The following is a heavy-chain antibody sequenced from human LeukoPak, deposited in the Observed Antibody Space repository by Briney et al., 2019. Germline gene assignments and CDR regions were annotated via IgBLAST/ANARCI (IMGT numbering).Heavy chain of an antibody. J-gene: IGHJ3*02. CDR1: GGSISSSSYY. Sequence: PSETLSLTCTVSGGSISSSSYYWGWIRQPPGKGLEWIGSIYYSGSTYYNPSLKSRVTISVDTSKNQFSLKLSSVTAADTAVYYCARVPDDILTGQGAFDIWGQGTMVTVSS. CDR3: ARVPDDILTGQGAFDI. D-gene: IGHD3-9*01. CDR2: IYYSGST. V-gene: IGHV4-39*07.